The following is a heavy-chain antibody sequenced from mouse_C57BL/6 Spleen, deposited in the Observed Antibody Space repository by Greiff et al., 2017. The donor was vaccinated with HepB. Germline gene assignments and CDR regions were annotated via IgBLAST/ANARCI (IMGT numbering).Heavy chain of an antibody. CDR2: IDPENGDT. J-gene: IGHJ2*01. CDR3: TAGDYGDYGVPFDY. V-gene: IGHV14-4*01. Sequence: DVQLQESGAELVRPGASVKLSCTASGFNIKDDYMHWVKQRPEQGLEWIGWIDPENGDTEYASKFQGKATITADTSSNTAYLQLSSLTSEDTAVYYCTAGDYGDYGVPFDYWGQGTTLTVSS. CDR1: GFNIKDDY. D-gene: IGHD2-13*01.